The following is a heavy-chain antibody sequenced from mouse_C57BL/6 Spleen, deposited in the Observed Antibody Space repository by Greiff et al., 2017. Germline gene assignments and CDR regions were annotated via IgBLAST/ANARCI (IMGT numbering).Heavy chain of an antibody. V-gene: IGHV1-80*01. Sequence: QVQLQQSGAELVKPGASVKISCKASGYAFSSYWMNWVKQRPGKGLEWIGQIYPGDGDTNYNGKFKGKATLTADKSSSTAYMQLSSLTSEDSAVYCCARGGYSSWYFDVWGTGTTVTVSS. D-gene: IGHD2-12*01. CDR3: ARGGYSSWYFDV. CDR2: IYPGDGDT. J-gene: IGHJ1*03. CDR1: GYAFSSYW.